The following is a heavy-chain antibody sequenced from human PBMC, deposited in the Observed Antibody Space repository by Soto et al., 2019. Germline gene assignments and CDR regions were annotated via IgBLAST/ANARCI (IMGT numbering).Heavy chain of an antibody. CDR3: ASRRIYYYARSGPLPYDAFDI. Sequence: GESLKISCKGSGYSFTSYWIGWVRQMPGKGLEWMGIIYPGDSDTRYSPSFQGQVTISADKSISTAYLQWSSLKASDTAMYYCASRRIYYYARSGPLPYDAFDIWGQGTMVTVSS. V-gene: IGHV5-51*01. CDR2: IYPGDSDT. J-gene: IGHJ3*02. CDR1: GYSFTSYW. D-gene: IGHD3-22*01.